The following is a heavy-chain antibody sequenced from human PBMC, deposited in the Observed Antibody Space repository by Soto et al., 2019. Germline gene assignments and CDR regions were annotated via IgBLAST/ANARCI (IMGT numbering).Heavy chain of an antibody. CDR3: ARGKVVVVVAAIFDYYGMDV. J-gene: IGHJ6*02. D-gene: IGHD2-15*01. CDR2: INHSGST. V-gene: IGHV4-34*01. Sequence: SETLSLTCAVYGGSFSGYYCSWIRQPPGKGLERIGEINHSGSTNYNPSLKSRVTISVDTSKNQFSLKLSSVTAADTAVYYCARGKVVVVVAAIFDYYGMDVWGQGTLVTVSS. CDR1: GGSFSGYY.